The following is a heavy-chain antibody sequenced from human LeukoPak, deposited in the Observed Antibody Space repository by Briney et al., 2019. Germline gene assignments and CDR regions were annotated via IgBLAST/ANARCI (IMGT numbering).Heavy chain of an antibody. CDR2: IYSGGST. D-gene: IGHD1-26*01. CDR3: ARLSSPVGPMR. Sequence: SETLSLACTVSGYSSSSYFWSWIRQPAGKGLQWIGRIYSGGSTNYNPSLKSRVTMTLDKSKRQVSLRLNSVTAADTAVYYCARLSSPVGPMRWGRGTLVTVSS. J-gene: IGHJ4*02. CDR1: GYSSSSYF. V-gene: IGHV4-4*07.